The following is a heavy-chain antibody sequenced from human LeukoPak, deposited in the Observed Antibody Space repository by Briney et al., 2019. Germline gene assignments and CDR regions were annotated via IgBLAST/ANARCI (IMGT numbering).Heavy chain of an antibody. Sequence: SETLSLTCTVSGGSIRNYYWSWIRQPPGKELEWIGYISYSGSTYYNPSLKSRVTISVDTSKNQFSLKLSSVTAADTAVYYCATGGAAAGTNCFDYWGQGTLVTVSS. J-gene: IGHJ4*02. V-gene: IGHV4-59*08. D-gene: IGHD6-13*01. CDR1: GGSIRNYY. CDR2: ISYSGST. CDR3: ATGGAAAGTNCFDY.